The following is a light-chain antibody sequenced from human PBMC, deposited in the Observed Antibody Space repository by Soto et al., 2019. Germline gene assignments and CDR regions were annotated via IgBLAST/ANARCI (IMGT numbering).Light chain of an antibody. CDR3: SSYTSSSTLDVV. CDR1: SSDVGGYNY. Sequence: QPASVSGSPGQSITISCTGTSSDVGGYNYVSWYQQHPGKAPKLMIYDVSNRPSGVSNRFSGSKSGNTASLTISGLQAEDEADYYCSSYTSSSTLDVVFGGGTQLTVL. J-gene: IGLJ2*01. V-gene: IGLV2-14*01. CDR2: DVS.